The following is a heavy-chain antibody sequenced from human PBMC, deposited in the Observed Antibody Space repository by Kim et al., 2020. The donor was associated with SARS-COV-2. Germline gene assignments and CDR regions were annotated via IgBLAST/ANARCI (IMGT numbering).Heavy chain of an antibody. J-gene: IGHJ6*02. V-gene: IGHV4-34*01. CDR3: ARGRAGVVPAPVLGLGPYYDYFAMDV. Sequence: SETLSLTCAVYVGSFSDYHWSWIRQPPGKGLEWIGEINHSGSTNVSPSVKSRITISVDTSKSQFSLRLKSVTATDTAVYFCARGRAGVVPAPVLGLGPYYDYFAMDVWGRGTPVAVSS. CDR1: VGSFSDYH. D-gene: IGHD2-8*02. CDR2: INHSGST.